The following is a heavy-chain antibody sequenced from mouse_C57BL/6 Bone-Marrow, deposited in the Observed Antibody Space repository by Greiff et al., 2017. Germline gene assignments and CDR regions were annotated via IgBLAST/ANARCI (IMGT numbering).Heavy chain of an antibody. CDR3: ARRSSTMISAWFAY. CDR1: GYTFTSYR. Sequence: VQLQQPGAELVKPGASVKLSCKASGYTFTSYRMQWVKQRPGQGLEWIGEIAPSDSYTNYNQTFKGKATLTVDTSSSTAYMQLSSLTSEDSAVYYCARRSSTMISAWFAYWGQGTLVTVSA. V-gene: IGHV1-50*01. CDR2: IAPSDSYT. D-gene: IGHD2-4*01. J-gene: IGHJ3*01.